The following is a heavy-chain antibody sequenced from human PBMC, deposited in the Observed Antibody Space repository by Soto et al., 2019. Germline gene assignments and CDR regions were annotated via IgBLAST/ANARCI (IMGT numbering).Heavy chain of an antibody. V-gene: IGHV4-39*01. CDR1: GGSISSSAYS. CDR3: ARRIGGDSFDY. J-gene: IGHJ4*02. Sequence: QLQLRESGPGLVKPSETLSLTCTVSGGSISSSAYSCCWIRQPPGKGLEWIGCMYSGGSSFSNPSLMSRVTMSVDTSKTQFSLKLSSVTAADTGVYYCARRIGGDSFDYWGQGTLVSVSS. D-gene: IGHD2-21*01. CDR2: MYSGGSS.